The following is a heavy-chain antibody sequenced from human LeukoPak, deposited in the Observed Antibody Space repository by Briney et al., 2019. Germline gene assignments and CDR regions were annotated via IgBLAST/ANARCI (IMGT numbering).Heavy chain of an antibody. Sequence: QSGGSLRLSCAASGFTFSSYAMTWVRQAPGKGLEWVANINEGGNVKFYVDSVKGRFTISRDNTKISLHLQMYSLRAEDTAVYYCARVGKNGWDFDHWGQGTLVTVSS. D-gene: IGHD6-19*01. V-gene: IGHV3-7*01. J-gene: IGHJ4*02. CDR1: GFTFSSYA. CDR3: ARVGKNGWDFDH. CDR2: INEGGNVK.